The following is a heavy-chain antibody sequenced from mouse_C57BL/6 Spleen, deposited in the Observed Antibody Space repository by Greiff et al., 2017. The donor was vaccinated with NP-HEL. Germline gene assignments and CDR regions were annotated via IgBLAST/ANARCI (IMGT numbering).Heavy chain of an antibody. CDR3: TRILYYGSSYRYFDV. D-gene: IGHD1-1*01. V-gene: IGHV1-15*01. CDR2: IDPVTGGT. CDR1: GYTFTDYE. Sequence: LQQSGAELVRPGASVTLSCKASGYTFTDYEMHWVKQTPVHGLEWIGAIDPVTGGTAYNQKFKGKAILTADKSSSTAYMELRSLTSEDSAVYYCTRILYYGSSYRYFDVWGTGTTVTVSS. J-gene: IGHJ1*03.